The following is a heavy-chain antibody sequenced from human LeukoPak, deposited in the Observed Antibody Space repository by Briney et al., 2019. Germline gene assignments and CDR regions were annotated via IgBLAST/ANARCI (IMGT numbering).Heavy chain of an antibody. CDR2: ISYDGSNK. V-gene: IGHV3-30*04. CDR1: GFTFSSYA. CDR3: AKRGSYFGGFDY. J-gene: IGHJ4*02. Sequence: GGSLRLSCAASGFTFSSYAMHWVRQAPGKGLEWVAVISYDGSNKYYADSVKGRFTISRDNSKNTLSLQMDSLRVEDTALYYCAKRGSYFGGFDYWGQGTLLTVPS. D-gene: IGHD3-10*01.